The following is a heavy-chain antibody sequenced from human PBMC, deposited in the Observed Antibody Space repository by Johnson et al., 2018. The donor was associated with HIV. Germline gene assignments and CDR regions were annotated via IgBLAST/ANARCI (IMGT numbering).Heavy chain of an antibody. J-gene: IGHJ3*02. CDR3: AKDGGILRTDAFDI. CDR1: GFTFSDYY. CDR2: ISSSGSTI. V-gene: IGHV3-11*01. D-gene: IGHD1-14*01. Sequence: QVQLVESGGGVVQPGRSLRLSCAASGFTFSDYYMSWIRQAPGKGLEWVSYISSSGSTIYYADSVKGRFTISRDNSKNTLYLQMNSLRAEDTAVYYCAKDGGILRTDAFDIWGQGTMVTVSS.